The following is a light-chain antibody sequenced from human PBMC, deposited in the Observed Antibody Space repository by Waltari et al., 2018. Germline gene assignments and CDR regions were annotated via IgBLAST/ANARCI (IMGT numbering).Light chain of an antibody. V-gene: IGKV1-39*01. J-gene: IGKJ1*01. CDR3: QRSDSTPSP. Sequence: DIQMTQSPSSLSASVGDRVTITCRASQGINSYLNWYQQKPGKGLQHLIYAASSLPIGGPSSFRASGSGADLTFTISDLQPEDFSTYYCQRSDSTPSPFGQGTTVELK. CDR2: AAS. CDR1: QGINSY.